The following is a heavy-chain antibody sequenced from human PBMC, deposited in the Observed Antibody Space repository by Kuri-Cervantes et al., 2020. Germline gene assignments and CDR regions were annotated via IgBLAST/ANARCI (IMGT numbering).Heavy chain of an antibody. J-gene: IGHJ4*02. Sequence: ASVKVSCKASGYTFTSYYMHWVRQAPGQGLEWMGIINPSGGSTSYAQKFQGRVTMARDTSTSTVYMELSSLTADDTAVYYCAKDGRGANDYWGQGTLVTVSS. CDR3: AKDGRGANDY. CDR2: INPSGGST. V-gene: IGHV1-46*01. CDR1: GYTFTSYY.